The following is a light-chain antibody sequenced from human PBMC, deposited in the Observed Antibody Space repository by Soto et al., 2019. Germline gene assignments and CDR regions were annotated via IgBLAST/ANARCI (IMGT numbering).Light chain of an antibody. V-gene: IGLV2-14*01. Sequence: QSALTQPASVSGSPGQSITISCTGTSSDVGGYDYVSWYQQHPGKAPKLIIYDVSNRPSGLSNRFSGSKSGNTASLTISGLQTEDEADYFCSSYRSSGTSYVFGTGTKLTV. J-gene: IGLJ1*01. CDR2: DVS. CDR3: SSYRSSGTSYV. CDR1: SSDVGGYDY.